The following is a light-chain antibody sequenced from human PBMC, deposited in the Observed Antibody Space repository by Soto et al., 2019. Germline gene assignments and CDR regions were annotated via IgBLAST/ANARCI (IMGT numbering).Light chain of an antibody. CDR1: SSDVGIYNF. CDR3: TSYAGTNIHLL. CDR2: EVT. V-gene: IGLV2-8*01. J-gene: IGLJ2*01. Sequence: QSVLTQPPSASGSPGQSVTISCTGTSSDVGIYNFVSWYQHHPGKAPKLMIYEVTKRPSGVPDRFSGSKSGNTASLTVSGLQAEDEADYYCTSYAGTNIHLLFGGGTKLTVL.